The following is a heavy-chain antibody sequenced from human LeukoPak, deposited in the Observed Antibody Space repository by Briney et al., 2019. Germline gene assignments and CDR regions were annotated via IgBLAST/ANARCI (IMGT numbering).Heavy chain of an antibody. Sequence: TLSLTCTVSGVSISSYYWSWIRQPPGKALEWLARIDWDDDKFYSTSLKTRLTISKDTSKNQVVLTMTNMDPVDTATYYCARMAGDVEGAFDYWGQGTLVTVSS. D-gene: IGHD2-21*02. CDR3: ARMAGDVEGAFDY. CDR2: IDWDDDK. V-gene: IGHV2-70*16. J-gene: IGHJ4*02. CDR1: GVSISSYY.